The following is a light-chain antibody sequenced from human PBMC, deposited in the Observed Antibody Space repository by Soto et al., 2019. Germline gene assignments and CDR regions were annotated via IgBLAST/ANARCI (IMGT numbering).Light chain of an antibody. J-gene: IGKJ1*01. Sequence: EIVLTQSPGTLSLSPGERATLSCRASQTVSSNYLGWFQQKGGQAPRLLIFGASSRAAGIPDRFSGSVSGTDFILTISTLEREDFAVDYCQHYGSSWTLGQGTQVEI. CDR3: QHYGSSWT. V-gene: IGKV3-20*01. CDR2: GAS. CDR1: QTVSSNY.